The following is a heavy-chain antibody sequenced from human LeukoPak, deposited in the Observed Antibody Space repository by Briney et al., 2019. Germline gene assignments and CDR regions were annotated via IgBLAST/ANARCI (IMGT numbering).Heavy chain of an antibody. D-gene: IGHD6-19*01. J-gene: IGHJ4*02. CDR2: ISTSSSYI. CDR3: ARDWDSSGRRSGGFDY. Sequence: GGSLRLSCAASGFTFSSYSMNWVRQAPGKGLEWVSSISTSSSYIYYADSVKGRFTISRDNARNSLYLQMNSLRAEDTAVYYCARDWDSSGRRSGGFDYWGQGTLVTVSS. V-gene: IGHV3-21*01. CDR1: GFTFSSYS.